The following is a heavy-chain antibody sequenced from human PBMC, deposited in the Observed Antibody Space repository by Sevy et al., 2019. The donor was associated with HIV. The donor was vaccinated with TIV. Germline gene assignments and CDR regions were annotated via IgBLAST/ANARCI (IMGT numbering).Heavy chain of an antibody. Sequence: GGSLRLSCAASGFPLRNYAMSWVHQAPGKGLEWVSSISGSGGSTYYADSVKGRFTISRDNFQNTLDLEMNSLRAEDTAVYYCAKDGAVAPSDYWGQGTLVTVSS. CDR2: ISGSGGST. V-gene: IGHV3-23*01. J-gene: IGHJ4*02. CDR3: AKDGAVAPSDY. D-gene: IGHD6-19*01. CDR1: GFPLRNYA.